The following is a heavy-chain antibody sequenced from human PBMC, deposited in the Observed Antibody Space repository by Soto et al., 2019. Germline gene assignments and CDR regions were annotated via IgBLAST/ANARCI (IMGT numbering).Heavy chain of an antibody. CDR1: GFTFSNYG. V-gene: IGHV3-30*18. J-gene: IGHJ6*02. CDR3: AKDRGYQLPWGMDV. D-gene: IGHD2-2*01. Sequence: PCGSLILSFEPSGFTFSNYGMHWVRHCPGKGLEWVAVVSYDGTNKFYADSVKGRFTISRDYSKSTLYLEMSILRVEDTAVYYCAKDRGYQLPWGMDVWGQGTTVTVSS. CDR2: VSYDGTNK.